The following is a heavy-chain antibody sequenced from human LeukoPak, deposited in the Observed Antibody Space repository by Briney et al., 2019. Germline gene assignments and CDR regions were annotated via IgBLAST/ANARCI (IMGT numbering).Heavy chain of an antibody. V-gene: IGHV3-7*03. Sequence: GGSLRLSCAASGFTFSSYWMSWVRQAPGKGLEWVANIKQDGSEKYYVDSVKGRFTISRDNSKNTLYLQMNSLRAEDTAVYYCAREKYYYGSGSSYSYYYGMDVWGQGTTVTVSS. CDR1: GFTFSSYW. D-gene: IGHD3-10*01. J-gene: IGHJ6*02. CDR2: IKQDGSEK. CDR3: AREKYYYGSGSSYSYYYGMDV.